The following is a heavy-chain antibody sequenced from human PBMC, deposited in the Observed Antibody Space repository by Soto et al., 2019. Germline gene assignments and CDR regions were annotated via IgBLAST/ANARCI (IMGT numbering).Heavy chain of an antibody. D-gene: IGHD3-16*01. CDR3: ARGRRYDYVWGRTRGV. V-gene: IGHV3-11*06. J-gene: IGHJ6*02. Sequence: QVQLEESGGCLVKPGGSLRLSCVGSGFTFSDYSMNWIRQVPGKGLEWVSYISSGSTYTKYADSVKGRFTVSRDNGKNSLYLQMNSLRVEDTAVYYCARGRRYDYVWGRTRGVWGQGTTVTVSS. CDR2: ISSGSTYT. CDR1: GFTFSDYS.